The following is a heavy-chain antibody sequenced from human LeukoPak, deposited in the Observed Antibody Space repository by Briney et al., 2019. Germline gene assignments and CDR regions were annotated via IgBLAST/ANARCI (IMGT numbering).Heavy chain of an antibody. D-gene: IGHD3-9*01. V-gene: IGHV3-30*02. Sequence: GGSLRLSCAASGFTFSSYGMHWVRQAPGKGLEWVAFIRYDGSNKYYADSVEGRFTISRDNSKNTLYLQMNSLRAEDTAVYYCTAALRYFFDYWGQGTLVTVSS. CDR1: GFTFSSYG. CDR2: IRYDGSNK. J-gene: IGHJ4*02. CDR3: TAALRYFFDY.